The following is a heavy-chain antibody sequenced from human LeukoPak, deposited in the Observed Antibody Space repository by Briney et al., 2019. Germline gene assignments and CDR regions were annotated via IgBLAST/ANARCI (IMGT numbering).Heavy chain of an antibody. CDR3: ARVGWYYDSSVDY. V-gene: IGHV4-34*01. D-gene: IGHD3-22*01. J-gene: IGHJ4*02. CDR2: INHSGST. Sequence: PSETLSLTCAVYGGSFSGYYWSWIRQPPGKGLEWIGEINHSGSTNYTPSLKSRVTISVDTSKNQFSLKLSPVTAADTAVYYCARVGWYYDSSVDYWGQGTLVTVSS. CDR1: GGSFSGYY.